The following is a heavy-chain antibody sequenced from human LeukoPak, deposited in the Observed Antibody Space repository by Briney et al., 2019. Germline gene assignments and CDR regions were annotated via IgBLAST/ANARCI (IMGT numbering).Heavy chain of an antibody. J-gene: IGHJ4*02. V-gene: IGHV3-53*01. CDR3: ASISN. Sequence: GGSLRLSCAASGSNVSGNYMSWVRQAPGKGLEWVSVIYRGGDTYYADSVKGRFTVSRDISKNTLYLQMNSLRAEDTAVYYCASISNWGQGILVTVSS. CDR2: IYRGGDT. CDR1: GSNVSGNY.